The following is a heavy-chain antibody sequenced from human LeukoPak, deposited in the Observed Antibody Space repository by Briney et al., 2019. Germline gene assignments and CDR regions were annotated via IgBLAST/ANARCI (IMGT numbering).Heavy chain of an antibody. V-gene: IGHV3-23*01. CDR2: ISGSGVYT. D-gene: IGHD2-2*01. CDR1: GFTFDSYG. J-gene: IGHJ4*02. Sequence: GGSLRLSCAASGFTFDSYGMNWVRQAPGKGLEWVSGISGSGVYTYYADSVKGRFTISRDNSKNTLYLQMNSLRAEDTAVYYCASNHHCSSTSCYPYYFDYWGQGTLVTVSS. CDR3: ASNHHCSSTSCYPYYFDY.